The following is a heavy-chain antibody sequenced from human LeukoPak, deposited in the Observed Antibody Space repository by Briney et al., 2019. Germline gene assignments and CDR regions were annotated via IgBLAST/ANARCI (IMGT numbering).Heavy chain of an antibody. D-gene: IGHD7-27*01. CDR1: GFTFNSFF. J-gene: IGHJ4*02. Sequence: GGSLRLSCAASGFTFNSFFLNWVRLTPGRELKWVACISQDGSETFYMDSVRGRFTISRDNTKNSLYLQMDSLGAEDTAVYFCERDLGHSRHYFEYWGQGALVTVSS. CDR2: ISQDGSET. V-gene: IGHV3-7*01. CDR3: ERDLGHSRHYFEY.